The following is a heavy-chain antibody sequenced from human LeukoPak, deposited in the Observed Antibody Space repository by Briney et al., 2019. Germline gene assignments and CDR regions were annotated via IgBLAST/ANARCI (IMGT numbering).Heavy chain of an antibody. D-gene: IGHD3-3*01. V-gene: IGHV1-69*05. CDR1: GGTFSSYA. J-gene: IGHJ4*02. Sequence: SVKVSCKASGGTFSSYAIRCVRQAPGQGLEWMGGIIPIFGTANYAQKFQGRVTITTDESTSTAYMELSSLRSEDTAVYYCASSIFGVANFDYWGQGTLVTVSS. CDR3: ASSIFGVANFDY. CDR2: IIPIFGTA.